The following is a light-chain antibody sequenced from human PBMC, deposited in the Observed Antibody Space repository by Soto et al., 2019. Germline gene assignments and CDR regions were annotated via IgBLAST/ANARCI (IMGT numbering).Light chain of an antibody. V-gene: IGKV1-39*01. CDR1: QDLSNY. CDR3: QQTYGTPPT. J-gene: IGKJ1*01. CDR2: GAS. Sequence: DIQMTQSPSFLSASVGDTVTITCRASQDLSNYLAWYQQKPGKAPNLLIYGASTLQGGVPSRFSGSGSATDFTLTISSLQHEDFATYYCQQTYGTPPTFGQGTKVDIK.